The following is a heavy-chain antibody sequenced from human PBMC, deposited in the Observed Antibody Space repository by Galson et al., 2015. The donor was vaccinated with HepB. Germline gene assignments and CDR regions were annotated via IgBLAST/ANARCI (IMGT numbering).Heavy chain of an antibody. Sequence: SLRLSCAASGFTFSSYAVSWVRRAPGKGLEWVSAISGSGGSTYYADSVKGRFTISRDNSKNTLYLQMNSLRAEDTAVYYCAKADIVVVPAFKNAFDIWGQGTMVTVSS. CDR1: GFTFSSYA. V-gene: IGHV3-23*01. J-gene: IGHJ3*02. D-gene: IGHD2-2*01. CDR2: ISGSGGST. CDR3: AKADIVVVPAFKNAFDI.